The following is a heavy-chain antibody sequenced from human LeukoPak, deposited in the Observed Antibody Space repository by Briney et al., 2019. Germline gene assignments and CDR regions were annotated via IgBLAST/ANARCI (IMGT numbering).Heavy chain of an antibody. J-gene: IGHJ6*02. D-gene: IGHD6-6*01. CDR3: AQIGYSSSARMDYYGMDV. CDR2: IYSGGST. Sequence: GGSLRLSCAASGFTVSSNYMSWVRQAPGKGLEWVSVIYSGGSTYYADSVKGRFTISRDNSKNTLYLQMNSLRAEDTAVYYCAQIGYSSSARMDYYGMDVWGQGTTVTVSS. V-gene: IGHV3-66*01. CDR1: GFTVSSNY.